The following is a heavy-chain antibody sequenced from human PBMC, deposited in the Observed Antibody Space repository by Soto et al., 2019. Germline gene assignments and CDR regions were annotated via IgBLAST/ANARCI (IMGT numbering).Heavy chain of an antibody. CDR3: TRWAGSSSSVRFAP. D-gene: IGHD6-13*01. CDR1: GFTFSHYG. J-gene: IGHJ5*02. V-gene: IGHV3-33*01. CDR2: IWYDGSKK. Sequence: QVQLVESGGGVVQPGRSLRLSCAASGFTFSHYGMNWVRQAPGKGLEWVAVIWYDGSKKYYADSVKGRFTISRDNSKNTFFLQMNSLGAEDTGVYYCTRWAGSSSSVRFAPWGQGTLVTVSS.